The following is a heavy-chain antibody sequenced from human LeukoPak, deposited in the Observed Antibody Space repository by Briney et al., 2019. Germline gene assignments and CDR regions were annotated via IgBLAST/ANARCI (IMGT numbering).Heavy chain of an antibody. V-gene: IGHV3-23*01. J-gene: IGHJ5*02. CDR1: GFTFSNYA. Sequence: GGSLRLSCAASGFTFSNYAMNWVRQAPGKGLEWVSVICGSGGTTYYADSVKGRFTISSDNAKTSLYLQMNSLRVEDTAVYYCARGPPLFDPWGQGTLVTVSS. CDR2: ICGSGGTT. CDR3: ARGPPLFDP.